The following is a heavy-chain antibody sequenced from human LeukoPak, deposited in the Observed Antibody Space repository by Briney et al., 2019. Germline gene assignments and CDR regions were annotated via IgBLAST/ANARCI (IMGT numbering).Heavy chain of an antibody. J-gene: IGHJ4*02. CDR3: ATPHYYDSSGYYPLDY. CDR2: INAGNGNT. D-gene: IGHD3-22*01. Sequence: GASVKVSCKASGYTFTSYAMHWVRQAPGQRLEWMGWINAGNGNTKYSQKFQGRVTITRDTSASTAYMELSSLRSEDTAVYYCATPHYYDSSGYYPLDYWGQGTLVTVSS. CDR1: GYTFTSYA. V-gene: IGHV1-3*01.